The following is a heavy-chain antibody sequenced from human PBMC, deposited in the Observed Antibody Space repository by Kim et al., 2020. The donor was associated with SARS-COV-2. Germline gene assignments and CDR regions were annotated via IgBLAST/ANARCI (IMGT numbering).Heavy chain of an antibody. CDR3: ARVGSTVAAGTIDF. Sequence: ADYVKCRFTIPRDNDKNSLYLEMNSLRAEDTALYYCARVGSTVAAGTIDFWGQGTLVTVSS. J-gene: IGHJ4*02. D-gene: IGHD6-13*01. V-gene: IGHV3-11*01.